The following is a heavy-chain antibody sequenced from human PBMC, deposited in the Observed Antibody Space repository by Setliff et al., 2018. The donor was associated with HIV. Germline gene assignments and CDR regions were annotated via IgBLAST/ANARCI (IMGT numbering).Heavy chain of an antibody. CDR1: GGSISSYY. CDR3: EVAGQ. CDR2: ISSSGNT. V-gene: IGHV4-59*05. D-gene: IGHD5-12*01. J-gene: IGHJ4*02. Sequence: PSETLSLTCTVSGGSISSYYWGWIRQPPGTGLEWIGSISSSGNTYYNPSLKSRVTISVDTSKNQFSLKLRSVTAADTAVYYCEVAGQWGQGTLVTVSS.